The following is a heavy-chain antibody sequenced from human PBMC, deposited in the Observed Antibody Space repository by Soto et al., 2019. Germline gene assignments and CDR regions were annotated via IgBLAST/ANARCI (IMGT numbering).Heavy chain of an antibody. D-gene: IGHD3-22*01. J-gene: IGHJ6*02. V-gene: IGHV4-4*02. Sequence: SETLSLTCAVSGGSISSSNWLIWVRQPPGKGLEWIGEIYHSGSTNYNPSLKSRVTISVDKSKNQFSLKLSSVTAADTAVYYCARSPDSSGYYPRRYYYGMDVWGQGTTVTVSS. CDR3: ARSPDSSGYYPRRYYYGMDV. CDR1: GGSISSSNW. CDR2: IYHSGST.